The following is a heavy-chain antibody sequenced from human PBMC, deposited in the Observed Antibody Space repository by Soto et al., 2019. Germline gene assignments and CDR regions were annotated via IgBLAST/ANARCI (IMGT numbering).Heavy chain of an antibody. D-gene: IGHD2-15*01. CDR3: AGTRYSKYYYYGMDV. J-gene: IGHJ6*02. CDR2: IIPIFGTA. Sequence: SVKVSCKASGGTFSSYAISWVRQAPGQGLEWMGGIIPIFGTANYAQKFQGRVTITADESTSTAYMELSSLRSEDTAVYYCAGTRYSKYYYYGMDVWGQGTTVTVSS. V-gene: IGHV1-69*13. CDR1: GGTFSSYA.